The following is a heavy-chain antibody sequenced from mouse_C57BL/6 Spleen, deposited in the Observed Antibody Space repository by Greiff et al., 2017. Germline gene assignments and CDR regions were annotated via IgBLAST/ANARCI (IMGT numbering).Heavy chain of an antibody. V-gene: IGHV1-31*01. CDR1: GYSFTGYY. Sequence: VQLQQSGPELVKPGASVKISCKASGYSFTGYYMHWVKQTPGNILDWIGYIYPYNGVSSYNQKFKGQATLTVDKSSSTAYMELRSLTSEDSAVDYCARRYGNYDYDALDYWGQGTSVTVSS. D-gene: IGHD2-1*01. J-gene: IGHJ4*01. CDR3: ARRYGNYDYDALDY. CDR2: IYPYNGVS.